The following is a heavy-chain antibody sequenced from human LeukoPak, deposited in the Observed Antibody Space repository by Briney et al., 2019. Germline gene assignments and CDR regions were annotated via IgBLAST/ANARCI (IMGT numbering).Heavy chain of an antibody. Sequence: GGSLRLSCAASGFTFSSYGMHWVRQAPGKGLEWVAVIWYDGSNKYYADSVKGRFTISRDNSKNTLYLQMNSLRAKDTAVYYCAREDWNDEISGGYFDYWGQGTLVTVSS. CDR2: IWYDGSNK. J-gene: IGHJ4*02. CDR3: AREDWNDEISGGYFDY. CDR1: GFTFSSYG. D-gene: IGHD1-1*01. V-gene: IGHV3-33*01.